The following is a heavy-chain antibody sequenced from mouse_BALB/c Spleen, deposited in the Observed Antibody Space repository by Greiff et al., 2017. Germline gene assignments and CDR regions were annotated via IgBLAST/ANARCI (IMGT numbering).Heavy chain of an antibody. V-gene: IGHV7-3*02. CDR2: IRNKANGYTT. CDR1: GFTFTDYY. Sequence: EVKLVESGAGLVQPGGSLRLSCATSGFTFTDYYMSWVRQPPGKALEWLGFIRNKANGYTTEYSASVKGRFTISRDNSQSILYLQMNTLRAEDSATYYCARDSAYRYDCYLDVWGEGTTVTVSS. D-gene: IGHD2-14*01. CDR3: ARDSAYRYDCYLDV. J-gene: IGHJ1*01.